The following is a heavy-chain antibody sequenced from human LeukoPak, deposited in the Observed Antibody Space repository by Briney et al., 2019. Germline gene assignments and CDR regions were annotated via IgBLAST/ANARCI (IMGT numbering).Heavy chain of an antibody. CDR2: IWPGDSNT. CDR1: GYRFTDYW. V-gene: IGHV5-51*01. D-gene: IGHD4-11*01. J-gene: IGHJ5*02. Sequence: GESLKISCKGSGYRFTDYWIGWVRRMPGKGLEWMGIIWPGDSNTRYSPSFQGQVTISADRSISTAYLQWNSLKASDTAMYYCARHVTTVTTSWFDPWGQGTLVTVSS. CDR3: ARHVTTVTTSWFDP.